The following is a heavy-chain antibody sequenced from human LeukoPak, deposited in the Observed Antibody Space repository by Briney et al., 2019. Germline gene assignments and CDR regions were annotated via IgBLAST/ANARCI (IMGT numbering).Heavy chain of an antibody. J-gene: IGHJ4*02. CDR2: ISSSSSYI. D-gene: IGHD3-10*01. V-gene: IGHV3-21*01. CDR3: AKELWFGEFRDFDY. CDR1: GFTFSSYS. Sequence: GGSLRLSCAASGFTFSSYSMNWVRQAPGKGLEWVSSISSSSSYIYYADSVKGRFTISRDNSKNTLYLQMNSLRAEDTAVYYCAKELWFGEFRDFDYWGQGTLVTVSS.